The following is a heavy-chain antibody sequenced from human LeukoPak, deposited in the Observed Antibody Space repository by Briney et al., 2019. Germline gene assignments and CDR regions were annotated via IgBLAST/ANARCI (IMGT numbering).Heavy chain of an antibody. J-gene: IGHJ6*03. CDR3: ARLLPPSGSYSYYYYYMDV. Sequence: ASVKVSCKASGYSFTGYYMHWVRQAPGQGLEWMGWIDPNSGGTNYAQKFQGRVTMTRDTSISTAYMELTRLRSDDTAVYYCARLLPPSGSYSYYYYYMDVWGKGTTVTVSS. CDR1: GYSFTGYY. V-gene: IGHV1-2*02. D-gene: IGHD1-26*01. CDR2: IDPNSGGT.